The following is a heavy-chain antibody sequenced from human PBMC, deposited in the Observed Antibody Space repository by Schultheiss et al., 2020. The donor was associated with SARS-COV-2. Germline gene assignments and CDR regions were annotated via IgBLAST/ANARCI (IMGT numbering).Heavy chain of an antibody. V-gene: IGHV4-34*01. CDR3: ARAVGVLRYFDLDY. CDR2: INHSGST. J-gene: IGHJ4*02. CDR1: GGSFSGYY. D-gene: IGHD3-9*01. Sequence: SETLSLTCAVYGGSFSGYYWSWIRQPPGKGLEWIGEINHSGSTNYNPSLKSRVTISVDTSKNQFSLKLSSVTAADTAVYYCARAVGVLRYFDLDYWGQGTLVTVSS.